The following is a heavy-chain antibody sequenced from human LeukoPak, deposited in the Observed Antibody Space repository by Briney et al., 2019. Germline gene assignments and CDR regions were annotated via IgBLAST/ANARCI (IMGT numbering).Heavy chain of an antibody. D-gene: IGHD3-16*01. Sequence: SETLSLTCTVSGGSISSYYWSWIRQPPGKGLEWIGYIYYSGSTNYNPSLKSRVTISVDTSKNQFSLKLSSVTAADTAVYYCARDWAGIMRGLRLGEPFDYWGQGTLVTVSS. CDR1: GGSISSYY. V-gene: IGHV4-59*12. CDR2: IYYSGST. J-gene: IGHJ4*02. CDR3: ARDWAGIMRGLRLGEPFDY.